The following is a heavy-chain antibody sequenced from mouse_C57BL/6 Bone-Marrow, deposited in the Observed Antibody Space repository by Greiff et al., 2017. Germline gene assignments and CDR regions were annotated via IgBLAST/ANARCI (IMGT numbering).Heavy chain of an antibody. V-gene: IGHV1-75*01. CDR2: IFPGSGST. CDR3: ARSEGITTVVAFDY. D-gene: IGHD1-1*01. J-gene: IGHJ2*01. Sequence: QVQLQQSGPELVKPGASVKISCKASGYTFTDYYINWVKQRPGQGLEWIGWIFPGSGSTYYNEKFKGKATLTVDKSSSTAYMLLSSLTSEDSAVYFCARSEGITTVVAFDYWGQGTTLTVSS. CDR1: GYTFTDYY.